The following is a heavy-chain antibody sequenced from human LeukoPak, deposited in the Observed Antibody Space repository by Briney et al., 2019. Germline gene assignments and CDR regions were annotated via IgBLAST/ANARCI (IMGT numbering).Heavy chain of an antibody. CDR1: GGSISSSSYY. Sequence: PSETLSLTCTVSGGSISSSSYYWGWIRRPPGKGLEWIGSIYYSGSTYYNPSLKSRVTISVDTSKNQFSLKLSSVTAADTAVYYCARHTAMVTGDYWGQGTLVTVSS. CDR2: IYYSGST. V-gene: IGHV4-39*01. D-gene: IGHD5-18*01. J-gene: IGHJ4*02. CDR3: ARHTAMVTGDY.